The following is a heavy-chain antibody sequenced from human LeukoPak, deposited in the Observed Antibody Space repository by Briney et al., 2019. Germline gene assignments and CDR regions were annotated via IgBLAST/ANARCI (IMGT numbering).Heavy chain of an antibody. CDR2: INPSGGST. CDR1: GYTFTSYY. V-gene: IGHV1-46*03. CDR3: ARYLIAAAYEAGWFDP. D-gene: IGHD6-13*01. J-gene: IGHJ5*02. Sequence: AASVKVSCKASGYTFTSYYMHWVRQAPGQGLEWMGIINPSGGSTSYAQKFQGRVTMTRDTSTSTVYMELSSLRSEDTAVYYCARYLIAAAYEAGWFDPWGQGTLVTVSS.